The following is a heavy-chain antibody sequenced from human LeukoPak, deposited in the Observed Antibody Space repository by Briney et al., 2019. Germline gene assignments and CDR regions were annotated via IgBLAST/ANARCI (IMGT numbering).Heavy chain of an antibody. CDR3: ARDHNGPYTFDY. J-gene: IGHJ4*02. D-gene: IGHD2-2*02. V-gene: IGHV3-64*04. Sequence: PGGSLRLSCSASGFTFSNSDLHWVRQAPGKGLEYLSRIRSSGDRTNYADSVKGRFTISRDNAKNSLSLQMNSLKVEDTAVYYCARDHNGPYTFDYWGQGTLVTVSS. CDR1: GFTFSNSD. CDR2: IRSSGDRT.